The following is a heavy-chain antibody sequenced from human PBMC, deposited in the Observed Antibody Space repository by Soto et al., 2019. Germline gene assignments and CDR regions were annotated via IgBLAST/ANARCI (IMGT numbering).Heavy chain of an antibody. CDR3: ARGYCSSTSCSYYYYYYGMDV. Sequence: VASVKVSCKASGYTFTSYDINWVRQATGQGLEWMGWMNPNSGNTGYAQKFQGRVTMTRNTSISTAYMELSSLRSEDTAVYYCARGYCSSTSCSYYYYYYGMDVWGQGTTVTVYS. CDR1: GYTFTSYD. D-gene: IGHD2-2*01. J-gene: IGHJ6*02. V-gene: IGHV1-8*01. CDR2: MNPNSGNT.